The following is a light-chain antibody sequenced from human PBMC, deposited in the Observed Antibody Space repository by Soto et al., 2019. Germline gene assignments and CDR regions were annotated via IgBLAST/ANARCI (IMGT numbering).Light chain of an antibody. J-gene: IGLJ2*01. CDR2: EVS. V-gene: IGLV2-14*01. CDR3: TSYTSSSTPVV. Sequence: QSALTQPASVSGSPGQSITISCTGTSSDIGGYNYVSWYQHHPGKAPKLMIFEVSNRPSGISDRFSSSKSGNTASLTISGLQAEDEADYYCTSYTSSSTPVVFGGGTKVTVL. CDR1: SSDIGGYNY.